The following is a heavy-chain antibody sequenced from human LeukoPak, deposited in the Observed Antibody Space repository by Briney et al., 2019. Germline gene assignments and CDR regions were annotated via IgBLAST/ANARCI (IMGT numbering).Heavy chain of an antibody. CDR2: INPNSGGT. CDR1: GGTFSSYA. Sequence: ASVKVSCKASGGTFSSYAISWVRQAPGQGLEWMGWINPNSGGTNYAQKFQGRVTMTRDTSISTAYMELSRLRSDDTAVYYCARGPTSYYDILTGYDTAEGYYYYYYMDVWGKGTTVTISS. D-gene: IGHD3-9*01. J-gene: IGHJ6*03. V-gene: IGHV1-2*02. CDR3: ARGPTSYYDILTGYDTAEGYYYYYYMDV.